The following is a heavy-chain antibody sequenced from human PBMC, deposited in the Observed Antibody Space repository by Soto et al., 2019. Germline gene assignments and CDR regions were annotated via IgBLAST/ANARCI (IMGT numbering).Heavy chain of an antibody. CDR2: ISGSGGST. J-gene: IGHJ6*02. Sequence: HPGGSLRLSCAASGFTFSSYAMSWVRQAPGKGLEWVSAISGSGGSTYYADSVKGRFTISRDNSKNTLYLQMNSLRAEDTAVYYCAKGTGYCTNGVCYTPPLYYYYGMDVWGQGTTVTVSS. CDR3: AKGTGYCTNGVCYTPPLYYYYGMDV. V-gene: IGHV3-23*01. CDR1: GFTFSSYA. D-gene: IGHD2-8*01.